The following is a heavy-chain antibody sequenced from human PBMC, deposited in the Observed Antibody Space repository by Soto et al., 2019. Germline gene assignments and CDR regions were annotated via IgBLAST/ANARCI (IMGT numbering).Heavy chain of an antibody. Sequence: QVQLVQSGAEVKKPGASVKVSCKASGYTFTSYGISWVRQAPGQGLEWMGWISAYNGNTNYAQKLQGRVTMTTDTSTSTANMELRSVRSDDTAVYYCVVAAQPYYFDYWGQGTLVTVPS. CDR2: ISAYNGNT. V-gene: IGHV1-18*01. CDR1: GYTFTSYG. J-gene: IGHJ4*02. D-gene: IGHD2-15*01. CDR3: VVAAQPYYFDY.